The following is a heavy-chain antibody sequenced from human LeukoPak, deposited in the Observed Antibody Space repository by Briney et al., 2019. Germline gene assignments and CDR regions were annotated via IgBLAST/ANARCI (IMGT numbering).Heavy chain of an antibody. D-gene: IGHD3-22*01. Sequence: GGSLRLSCAASGFTFSSYAMSWVRQAPGKGLEWVSAISGSGGSTYYADSVKGRFTISRDNSKNTLYLQMNSLRAEDTAVYYCAKVTWDSSGYYGYYFDYWGQGTLVTVSS. V-gene: IGHV3-23*01. CDR2: ISGSGGST. J-gene: IGHJ4*02. CDR3: AKVTWDSSGYYGYYFDY. CDR1: GFTFSSYA.